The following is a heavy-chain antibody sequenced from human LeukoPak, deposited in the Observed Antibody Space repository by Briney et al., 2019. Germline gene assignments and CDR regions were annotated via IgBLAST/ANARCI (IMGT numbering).Heavy chain of an antibody. CDR3: ARVASGSSYRPFDC. J-gene: IGHJ4*02. CDR1: GFTFSNAW. V-gene: IGHV3-7*01. CDR2: VKEDESEK. Sequence: GGSLRLSCAASGFTFSNAWMSWVRQAPGNGPEWVANVKEDESEKNYVDSVKGRFTISRDSAKNALYLQMNSLRAEDTAVYYCARVASGSSYRPFDCWGQGTLVTVSS. D-gene: IGHD3-10*01.